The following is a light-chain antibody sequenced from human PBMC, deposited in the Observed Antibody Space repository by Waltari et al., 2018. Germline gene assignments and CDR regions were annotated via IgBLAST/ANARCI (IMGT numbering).Light chain of an antibody. CDR1: QSLSST. Sequence: EIVMTQSPATLSVSPGEGATLSCRASQSLSSTFAWYQQKPGQAPRLLIYSTSTRATGIPARFSGSGSGTEFTLTISSLQSEDFAIYYCQQYNYWPWTFGQGTRVEIK. CDR3: QQYNYWPWT. V-gene: IGKV3D-15*01. CDR2: STS. J-gene: IGKJ1*01.